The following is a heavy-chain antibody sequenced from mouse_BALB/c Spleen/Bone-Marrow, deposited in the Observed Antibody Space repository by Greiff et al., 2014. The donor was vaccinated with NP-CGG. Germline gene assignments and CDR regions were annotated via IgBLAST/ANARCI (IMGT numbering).Heavy chain of an antibody. CDR2: INPSTGYT. V-gene: IGHV1-7*01. CDR3: ARSGDYGQFDY. J-gene: IGHJ2*01. Sequence: VQLQQSGTELAKPGASVKMSCKASGYTFTSYWMHWVKQRPGQGLEWIGYINPSTGYTEFYQNFKDKATSTADKSSSTAYMQLSSLTSEDSAVYYCARSGDYGQFDYWGQGTTLTVSS. CDR1: GYTFTSYW. D-gene: IGHD2-4*01.